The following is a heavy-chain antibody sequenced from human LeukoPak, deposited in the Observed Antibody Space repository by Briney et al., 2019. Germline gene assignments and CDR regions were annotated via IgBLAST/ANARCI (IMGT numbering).Heavy chain of an antibody. CDR2: ISGSGSAI. J-gene: IGHJ4*02. CDR3: ARAPPDYGDFDN. Sequence: GGSLRLSCAASGFTFSSYWMSWVRQAPGKGLEWVSYISGSGSAIYYADSVKGRFTISRDNGKNSLYLQLNSLRDEDTAVYYCARAPPDYGDFDNWGQGTLVTVSS. D-gene: IGHD4-17*01. CDR1: GFTFSSYW. V-gene: IGHV3-48*02.